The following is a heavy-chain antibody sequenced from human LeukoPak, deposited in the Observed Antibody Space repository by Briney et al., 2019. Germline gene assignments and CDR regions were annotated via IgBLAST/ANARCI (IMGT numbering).Heavy chain of an antibody. CDR3: ARGLSGSYPFDY. CDR1: GGTFSSYA. J-gene: IGHJ4*02. V-gene: IGHV1-69*04. CDR2: IIPILGIA. Sequence: GASVKVSCKASGGTFSSYAISWMRQAPGQGLEWMGRIIPILGIANYAQKFQGRVTITADKSTSTAYMELSSLRSEDTAVYYCARGLSGSYPFDYWGQGTLVTVSS. D-gene: IGHD1-26*01.